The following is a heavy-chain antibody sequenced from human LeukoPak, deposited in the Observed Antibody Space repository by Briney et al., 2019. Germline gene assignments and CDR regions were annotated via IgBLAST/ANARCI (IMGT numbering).Heavy chain of an antibody. CDR3: AKGTLAHYYDSSGYYHLSFDY. CDR1: GFTFSSYA. D-gene: IGHD3-22*01. J-gene: IGHJ4*02. V-gene: IGHV3-23*01. CDR2: ISGSGSST. Sequence: GGSLRLSCAASGFTFSSYAMSWVRQAPGKGLEWVSGISGSGSSTYYADSVKGRFTISRDNSKNTVNLQMNSLRAEDTAVYYCAKGTLAHYYDSSGYYHLSFDYWGQGTLVTVSS.